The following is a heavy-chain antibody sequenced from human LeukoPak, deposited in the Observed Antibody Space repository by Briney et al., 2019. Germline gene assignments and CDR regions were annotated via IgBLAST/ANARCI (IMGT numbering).Heavy chain of an antibody. V-gene: IGHV3-48*03. D-gene: IGHD3-16*02. CDR1: GFTFSSYE. Sequence: GGSLRLSCAASGFTFSSYEMNWVRQAPGKGLEWVSYISSSGSTIYYADSVKGRFTISRDNAKNSLYLQMNSLRAEDTAVYYCARGGGYDYVWGSYRSTPDDFDYWGQGTLVTVSS. J-gene: IGHJ4*02. CDR3: ARGGGYDYVWGSYRSTPDDFDY. CDR2: ISSSGSTI.